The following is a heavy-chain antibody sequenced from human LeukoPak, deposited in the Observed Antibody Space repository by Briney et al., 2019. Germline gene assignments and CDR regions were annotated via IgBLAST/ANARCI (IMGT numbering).Heavy chain of an antibody. CDR2: IIPIFGTA. V-gene: IGHV1-69*05. Sequence: GASVKVSCKASGGTFSSYAISWVRQAPGQGLEWMGRIIPIFGTANYAQKFQGRVTITTDESTSTAYMELSSLRSEDTAVYYCARDGEMDYGDYRGAFDIWGQGTMVTVSS. D-gene: IGHD4-17*01. CDR3: ARDGEMDYGDYRGAFDI. J-gene: IGHJ3*02. CDR1: GGTFSSYA.